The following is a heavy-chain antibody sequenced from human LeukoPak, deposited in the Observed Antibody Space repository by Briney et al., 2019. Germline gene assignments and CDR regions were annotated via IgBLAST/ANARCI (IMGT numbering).Heavy chain of an antibody. J-gene: IGHJ3*01. CDR2: INHSGST. Sequence: SETLSLTCAVYGGSFRDYYWSWIRQPPGKGLEWIGEINHSGSTNYNPSLKSRVTISVDASKNQFSLTMTSVIAADTALYYCARETEKQWQYWGQGTMVTVSS. D-gene: IGHD6-19*01. V-gene: IGHV4-34*01. CDR3: ARETEKQWQY. CDR1: GGSFRDYY.